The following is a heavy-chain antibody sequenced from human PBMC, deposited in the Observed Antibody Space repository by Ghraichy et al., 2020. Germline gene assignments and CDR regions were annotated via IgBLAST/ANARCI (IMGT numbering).Heavy chain of an antibody. Sequence: GSLRLSCAVYGGSFSGYYWSWIRQPPGKGLEWIGEINHSGSTNYNPSLKSRVTISVDTSKNQFSLKLSSVTAADTAVYYCARGGGSYGDYGDYWGQGTLVTVSS. CDR3: ARGGGSYGDYGDY. CDR1: GGSFSGYY. D-gene: IGHD4-17*01. V-gene: IGHV4-34*01. CDR2: INHSGST. J-gene: IGHJ4*02.